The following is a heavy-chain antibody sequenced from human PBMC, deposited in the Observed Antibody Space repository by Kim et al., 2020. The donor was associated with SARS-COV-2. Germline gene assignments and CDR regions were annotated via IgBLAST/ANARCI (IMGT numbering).Heavy chain of an antibody. V-gene: IGHV3-64D*09. D-gene: IGHD6-13*01. J-gene: IGHJ4*02. CDR2: ISPNGGST. Sequence: GGSLRLSCAASGFTFSNYAMHWVRQAPGKGLEYVSAISPNGGSTYYADSVKGRFIISRDKSQNTLYLQMSSLSGEDTAVYYCVKDSSSWYYFDFWGQGTLVTVSS. CDR3: VKDSSSWYYFDF. CDR1: GFTFSNYA.